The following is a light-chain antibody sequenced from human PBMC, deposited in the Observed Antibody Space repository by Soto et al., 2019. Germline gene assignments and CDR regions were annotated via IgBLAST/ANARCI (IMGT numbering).Light chain of an antibody. CDR3: SSYTTSSTYV. Sequence: QSALAQPASVSGSPGQSITLSCTGTSSDVGGHNYVSWYQQQPGKAPKLMIYEVSNRPSGVSYRFSGSKSGNTASLTISGLQPEDEADYSCSSYTTSSTYVFGTGTKLTVL. CDR1: SSDVGGHNY. V-gene: IGLV2-14*01. CDR2: EVS. J-gene: IGLJ1*01.